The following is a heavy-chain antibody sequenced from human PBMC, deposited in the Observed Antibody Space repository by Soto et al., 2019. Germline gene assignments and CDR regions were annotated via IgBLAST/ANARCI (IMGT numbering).Heavy chain of an antibody. CDR3: ARGGPGAWFGNTLDY. J-gene: IGHJ4*02. V-gene: IGHV4-34*01. CDR1: GGSFSGYY. D-gene: IGHD3-10*01. CDR2: INHSGST. Sequence: PSETLSLTCAVYGGSFSGYYWSWIRQPPGKGLEWIGEINHSGSTNYNPSLKSRVTISVDTSKNQFSLKLSSVTAADTAVYYCARGGPGAWFGNTLDYWGQGTLVTVSS.